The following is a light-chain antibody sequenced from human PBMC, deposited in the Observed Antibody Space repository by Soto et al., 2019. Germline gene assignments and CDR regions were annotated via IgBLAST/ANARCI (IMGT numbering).Light chain of an antibody. Sequence: DIVLTQSPATLSLSPGERATLSCSASQSVSSYLAWYQQKPGQAPRLLIYDASNRATGIPARFSGSGSGTDFTLTISSLEPEDFAVYYCQQRSNWPLTFCGGTKVEIK. V-gene: IGKV3-11*01. CDR3: QQRSNWPLT. J-gene: IGKJ4*01. CDR2: DAS. CDR1: QSVSSY.